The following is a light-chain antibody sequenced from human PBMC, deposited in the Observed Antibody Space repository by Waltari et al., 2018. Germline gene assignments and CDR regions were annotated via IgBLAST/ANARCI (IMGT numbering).Light chain of an antibody. CDR3: QQYATSPRA. CDR1: QTVGNNY. V-gene: IGKV3-20*01. J-gene: IGKJ1*01. CDR2: DAS. Sequence: ENVLTQSPGTLSLSPGERATLSCRASQTVGNNYLAWFQQKPGQAPRLLIYDASSRATGIPDRFSGSGSGTDFTLTISRLEPEDFAVYYCQQYATSPRAFGQGTKVEIK.